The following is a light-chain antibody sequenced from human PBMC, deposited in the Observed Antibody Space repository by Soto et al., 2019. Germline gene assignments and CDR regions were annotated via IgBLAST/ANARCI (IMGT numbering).Light chain of an antibody. V-gene: IGKV3-20*01. Sequence: EIVLTQSPGTLSLSPGERATLSCRASQSVSSTSLSWYQQKPGQAPRLLIYGASSRATGAPDRFSGSGSGTYFTLTISRLEPEYFAVYYCQQYVNSLTWTFGQGTKVEI. CDR1: QSVSSTS. CDR3: QQYVNSLTWT. J-gene: IGKJ1*01. CDR2: GAS.